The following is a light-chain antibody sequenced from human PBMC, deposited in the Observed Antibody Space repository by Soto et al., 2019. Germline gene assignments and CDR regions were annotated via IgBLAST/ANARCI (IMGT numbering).Light chain of an antibody. Sequence: QSALTQPASVSGSPGQSITISCTGTTSDVGGYNYVSWYQHHPGKAPKLMIYEVSNWPSGVSNRFSGSKSGNTASLTISGLKAEDEADYYCSSYTSSTTLPGVFGGGTKLTVL. V-gene: IGLV2-14*01. J-gene: IGLJ2*01. CDR3: SSYTSSTTLPGV. CDR2: EVS. CDR1: TSDVGGYNY.